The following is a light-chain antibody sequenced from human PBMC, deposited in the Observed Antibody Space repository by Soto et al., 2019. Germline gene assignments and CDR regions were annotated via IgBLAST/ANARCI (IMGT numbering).Light chain of an antibody. CDR3: QHYYTYPHT. V-gene: IGKV1-39*01. CDR1: ETIATY. CDR2: GAS. Sequence: DIPMTQSPSSLSASVGDRVTISCRASETIATYLNWYQQKPGRVPAVHIYGASRLQRGVPSRFTGSRYGINFTLTTNNLQPADFATDYCQHYYTYPHTFGQGTKVE. J-gene: IGKJ2*01.